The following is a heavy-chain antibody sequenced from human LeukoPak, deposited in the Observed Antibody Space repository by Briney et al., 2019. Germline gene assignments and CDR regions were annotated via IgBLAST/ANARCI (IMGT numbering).Heavy chain of an antibody. CDR2: IKSKTDGSTT. CDR1: GFTFSNAW. V-gene: IGHV3-15*01. J-gene: IGHJ4*02. D-gene: IGHD2-15*01. Sequence: GGSLRLSCAASGFTFSNAWMSWVRQAPGKGLEWGGRIKSKTDGSTTDYAAPAKGRFTISREDSKITPYLQMNSLKPEHTALYYCSTDYVYCSGGSCYSYWGEGTLVTVSS. CDR3: STDYVYCSGGSCYSY.